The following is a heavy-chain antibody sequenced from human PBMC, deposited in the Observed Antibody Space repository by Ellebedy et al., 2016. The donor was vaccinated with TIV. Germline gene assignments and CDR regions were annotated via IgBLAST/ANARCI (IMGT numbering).Heavy chain of an antibody. D-gene: IGHD1-26*01. J-gene: IGHJ6*02. V-gene: IGHV3-33*01. Sequence: GGSLRLSCAASGFTFNSYGMHWVRQAPGKGLEWVAVIWYDGSNKYYADSVKGRFTISRDNSKNTLYLQMNSRRAEDTAVYYCAREGWELPGNSGVDYYYGMDVWGQGTTVTVSS. CDR2: IWYDGSNK. CDR3: AREGWELPGNSGVDYYYGMDV. CDR1: GFTFNSYG.